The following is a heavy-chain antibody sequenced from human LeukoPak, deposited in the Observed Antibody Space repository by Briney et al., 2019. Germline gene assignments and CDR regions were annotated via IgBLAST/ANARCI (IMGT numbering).Heavy chain of an antibody. CDR3: ARDSRAAADDDAFDI. V-gene: IGHV3-30-3*01. J-gene: IGHJ3*02. CDR2: ISYDGSNK. CDR1: GFTFSSYA. D-gene: IGHD6-13*01. Sequence: ERSLRLSCAASGFTFSSYAMHWVRQAPGKGLEWVAVISYDGSNKYYADSVKGRFTISRDNSKNTLYLQMNSLRAEDTAVYYCARDSRAAADDDAFDIWGQGTMVTVSS.